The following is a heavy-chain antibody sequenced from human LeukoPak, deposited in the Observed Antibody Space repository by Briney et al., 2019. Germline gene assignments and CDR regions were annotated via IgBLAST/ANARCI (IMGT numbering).Heavy chain of an antibody. Sequence: ASVKVSCKASGYTFTGYYMHWVRQAPGQGLEWMGWINPNSGGTNYAQNFRGRVTMTRDTSISTAYMELSRLRSDDMAVYYCARDRREYFDYWGQGTLVTVSS. J-gene: IGHJ4*02. CDR1: GYTFTGYY. CDR3: ARDRREYFDY. CDR2: INPNSGGT. V-gene: IGHV1-2*02.